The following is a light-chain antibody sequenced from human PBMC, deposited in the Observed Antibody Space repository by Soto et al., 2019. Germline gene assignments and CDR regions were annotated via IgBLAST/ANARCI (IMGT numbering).Light chain of an antibody. CDR2: DAS. V-gene: IGKV3-20*01. CDR3: QVFDVSVWT. J-gene: IGKJ1*01. CDR1: QSVSSDK. Sequence: EIVLTQSPGTLSLSPGERATLSCRASQSVSSDKLAWYQQKPGQAPRLLIYDASGRATGIPDRFSGSGSGTDFTLTISRLEPEDFAVYYCQVFDVSVWTVGRGTKVEIK.